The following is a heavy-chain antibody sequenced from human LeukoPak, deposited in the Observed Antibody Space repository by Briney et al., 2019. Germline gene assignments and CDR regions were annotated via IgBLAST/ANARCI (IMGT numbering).Heavy chain of an antibody. CDR3: ARGRVDTAGILEGCDY. CDR1: GGSFSGYY. D-gene: IGHD5-18*01. J-gene: IGHJ4*02. CDR2: INHSGST. Sequence: SETLPLTCAVSGGSFSGYYWSWIRQPPGKGLEWIGEINHSGSTNYNPSLKSRVTISVDTSKNQFSLTLSSVTAADTAVYYCARGRVDTAGILEGCDYWGQGTLVTVSS. V-gene: IGHV4-34*01.